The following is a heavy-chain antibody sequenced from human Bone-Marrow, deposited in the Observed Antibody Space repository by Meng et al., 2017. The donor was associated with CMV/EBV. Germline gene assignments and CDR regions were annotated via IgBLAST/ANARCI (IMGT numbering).Heavy chain of an antibody. Sequence: GGSLRLSCVASGFTFSSHAMNWVRQAPGKGLEWVSSISGSGGSTYYADSVKGRFTISRDNSKNTLYLHMNSLRAEDTAVYYCARVACSSTTCYLDAFDIWGQGTMVTVSS. CDR2: ISGSGGST. J-gene: IGHJ3*02. V-gene: IGHV3-23*01. CDR1: GFTFSSHA. D-gene: IGHD2-2*01. CDR3: ARVACSSTTCYLDAFDI.